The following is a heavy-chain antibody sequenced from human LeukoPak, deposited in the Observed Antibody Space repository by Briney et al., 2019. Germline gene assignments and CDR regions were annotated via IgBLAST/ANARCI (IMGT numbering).Heavy chain of an antibody. Sequence: GSLRLSCTASGFTFSSYAISWCRRPPGKGLEWVSATSGSGGSTYYADSVKGRFTISRENSKNTLYLQMNSLRAEDTAVYYCAKDSLRFVEWLLSHFDYWGQGTLVTVSS. D-gene: IGHD3-3*01. CDR1: GFTFSSYA. CDR3: AKDSLRFVEWLLSHFDY. CDR2: TSGSGGST. V-gene: IGHV3-23*01. J-gene: IGHJ4*02.